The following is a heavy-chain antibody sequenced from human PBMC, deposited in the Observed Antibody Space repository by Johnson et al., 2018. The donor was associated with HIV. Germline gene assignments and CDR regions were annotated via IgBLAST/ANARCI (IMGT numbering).Heavy chain of an antibody. Sequence: QVQLVESGGGGVQPGRSLRLSCAASGFTFSDYGMHWVRQAPGKGLEWVADISYDGTNKYYVDSVKGRFTISRDNSKNTLYLQMNGLRTADTAVYYCAKDTGGNSGNDAFDIWGQGTMVIVSS. CDR3: AKDTGGNSGNDAFDI. CDR1: GFTFSDYG. V-gene: IGHV3-30*18. D-gene: IGHD4-23*01. CDR2: ISYDGTNK. J-gene: IGHJ3*02.